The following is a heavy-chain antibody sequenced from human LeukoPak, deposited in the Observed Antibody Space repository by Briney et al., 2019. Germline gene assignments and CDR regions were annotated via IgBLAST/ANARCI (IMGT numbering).Heavy chain of an antibody. Sequence: GGSLRLSCAASGFTFNSYSMNWVRQAPGKGLEWVSSISSSSSYIYYADSVKGRFTISRDNAKNSLYLQMNSLRAEDTAVYYCARYSGSYYSLNYYYGMDVWGQGTTVTVSS. CDR1: GFTFNSYS. J-gene: IGHJ6*02. D-gene: IGHD1-26*01. CDR3: ARYSGSYYSLNYYYGMDV. V-gene: IGHV3-21*01. CDR2: ISSSSSYI.